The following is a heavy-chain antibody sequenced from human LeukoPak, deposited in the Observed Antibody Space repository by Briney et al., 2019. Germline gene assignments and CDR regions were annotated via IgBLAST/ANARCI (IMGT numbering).Heavy chain of an antibody. J-gene: IGHJ4*02. V-gene: IGHV1-2*02. CDR1: GYTFTGYY. CDR3: ARTGGIAVAGDGFDY. D-gene: IGHD6-19*01. CDR2: INPNSGGT. Sequence: ASVKVSCKAPGYTFTGYYMHWVRQAPGQGLEWMGWINPNSGGTNYAQKFQGRVTMTRDTSISTAYMELSRLRSDDTAVYYCARTGGIAVAGDGFDYWGQGTLVTVSS.